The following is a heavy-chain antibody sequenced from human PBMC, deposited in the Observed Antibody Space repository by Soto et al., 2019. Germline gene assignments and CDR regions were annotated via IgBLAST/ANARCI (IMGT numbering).Heavy chain of an antibody. CDR1: GYSFTNYW. Sequence: PGESLKISCKGSGYSFTNYWIGWVRQVPGKGLEWMGMIYPDDSDTKYSPSFQGQVTFSADKSINTAYLQCSSLKASDTAIYYCARLEWLSLAAWFDPWGQGTLVTVSS. CDR2: IYPDDSDT. CDR3: ARLEWLSLAAWFDP. V-gene: IGHV5-51*01. D-gene: IGHD3-3*01. J-gene: IGHJ5*02.